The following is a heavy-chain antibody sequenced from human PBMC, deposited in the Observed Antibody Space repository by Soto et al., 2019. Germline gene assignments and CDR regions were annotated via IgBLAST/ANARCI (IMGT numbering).Heavy chain of an antibody. CDR1: GGSLSSYY. CDR2: IHYSGGT. Sequence: SETLSLTCTVSGGSLSSYYWSWIRQPPGKGLEWIGYIHYSGGTTYNTSLKTRVTITVDASKTQFSQRVSSVTAADTAVYYCPRADTDYYYYYGMDVWGQGTTVTVSS. V-gene: IGHV4-59*01. CDR3: PRADTDYYYYYGMDV. J-gene: IGHJ6*02.